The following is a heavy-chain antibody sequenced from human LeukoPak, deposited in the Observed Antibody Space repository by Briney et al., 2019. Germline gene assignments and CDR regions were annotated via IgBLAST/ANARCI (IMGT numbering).Heavy chain of an antibody. Sequence: PGGSLRLSCAASGFTFSSYWMSWVRQAPGKGLEWVGFIRSKAYGGTTEYAASVKGRFTISRDDSKSIAYLQMNSLKTEDTAVYYCTRDLHTWEQLFDYWGQGTLVTVSS. J-gene: IGHJ4*02. V-gene: IGHV3-49*04. CDR2: IRSKAYGGTT. CDR3: TRDLHTWEQLFDY. D-gene: IGHD1-26*01. CDR1: GFTFSSYW.